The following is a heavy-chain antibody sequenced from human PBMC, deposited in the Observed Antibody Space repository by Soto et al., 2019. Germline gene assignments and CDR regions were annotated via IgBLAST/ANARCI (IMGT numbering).Heavy chain of an antibody. CDR1: GGSISGHY. CDR2: MYYSGST. J-gene: IGHJ6*03. D-gene: IGHD3-16*01. CDR3: ARGPYYDLIWNYYYMDV. V-gene: IGHV4-59*08. Sequence: QVQLQESGPGLVKPSETLSLSCSVSGGSISGHYWSWVRQTPGKGPEWIGYMYYSGSTNYNPSLKSRVTISVDTSKNHFSLRLTSVTAADTAVYYCARGPYYDLIWNYYYMDVWGKGTTVTVSS.